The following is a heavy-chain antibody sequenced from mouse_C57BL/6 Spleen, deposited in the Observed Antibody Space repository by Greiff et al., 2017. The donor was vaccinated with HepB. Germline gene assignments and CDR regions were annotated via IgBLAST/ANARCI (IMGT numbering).Heavy chain of an antibody. CDR2: INYDGSST. J-gene: IGHJ2*01. V-gene: IGHV5-16*01. D-gene: IGHD2-2*01. Sequence: EVKLMESAGGLVQPGSSMKLSCTASGFTFSDYYMAWVRQVPEKGLEWVANINYDGSSTYYLDSLKSRFIISRDNAKNILYLQMSSLKSEDTATYYCARESSMVLDYWGQGTTLTVSS. CDR1: GFTFSDYY. CDR3: ARESSMVLDY.